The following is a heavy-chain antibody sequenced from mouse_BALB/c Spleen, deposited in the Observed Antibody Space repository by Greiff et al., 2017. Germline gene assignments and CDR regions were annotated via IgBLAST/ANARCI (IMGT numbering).Heavy chain of an antibody. Sequence: EVQLQQSGPELMKPGASVKISCKASGYSFTSYYMHWVKQSHGKSLEWIGYIDPFNGGTSYNQKFKGKATLTVDKSSSTAYMHLSSLTSEDSAVYYCARRNHYEGFAYWGQGTLVTVSA. CDR2: IDPFNGGT. CDR1: GYSFTSYY. D-gene: IGHD1-1*01. V-gene: IGHV1S135*01. CDR3: ARRNHYEGFAY. J-gene: IGHJ3*01.